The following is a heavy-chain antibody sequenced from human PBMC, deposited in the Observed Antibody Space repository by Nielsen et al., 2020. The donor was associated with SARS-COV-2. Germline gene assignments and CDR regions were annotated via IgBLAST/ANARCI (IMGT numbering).Heavy chain of an antibody. CDR3: ARPQDAEYYDSSGGMDV. D-gene: IGHD3-22*01. V-gene: IGHV3-30*03. CDR1: GFTFSSYG. CDR2: ISYDGSNK. Sequence: GGFLRLSCAASGFTFSSYGMHWVRQAPGKGLEWVAVISYDGSNKYYADSVKGRFTISRDNSKNTLYLQMNSLRAEDTAVYYCARPQDAEYYDSSGGMDVWGQGTTVTVSS. J-gene: IGHJ6*02.